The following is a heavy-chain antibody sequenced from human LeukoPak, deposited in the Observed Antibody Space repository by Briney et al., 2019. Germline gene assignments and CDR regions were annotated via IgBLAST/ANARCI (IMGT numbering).Heavy chain of an antibody. D-gene: IGHD6-13*01. CDR3: VRDIVPYSSNWYYFDY. CDR1: GFTFSSYD. Sequence: GGSLRLSCAASGFTFSSYDMHWVRQATGKGLEWVSAIGTAGDTYYPGSVKGRFTISRENAKNSLYLQMNSLRAEDTAVYYCVRDIVPYSSNWYYFDYWGQGTLVTVSS. V-gene: IGHV3-13*01. J-gene: IGHJ4*02. CDR2: IGTAGDT.